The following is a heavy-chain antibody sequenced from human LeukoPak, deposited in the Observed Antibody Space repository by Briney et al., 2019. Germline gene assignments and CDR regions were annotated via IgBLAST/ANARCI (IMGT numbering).Heavy chain of an antibody. CDR2: INHSGST. J-gene: IGHJ3*02. V-gene: IGHV4-34*01. Sequence: SETLSLTCAVYGVSFSGYYWSWIRQPPGKGLEWLGEINHSGSTNYNPSLKSRVTISVDTSKNQFSLKLSCVTAADTAVYYCARASVWQGYAFDIWGQGTMVTVSS. D-gene: IGHD3-16*01. CDR1: GVSFSGYY. CDR3: ARASVWQGYAFDI.